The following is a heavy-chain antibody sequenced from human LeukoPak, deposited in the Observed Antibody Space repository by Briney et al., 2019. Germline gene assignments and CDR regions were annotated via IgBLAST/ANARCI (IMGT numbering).Heavy chain of an antibody. CDR2: IIPIFGTA. Sequence: ASVKVSCKASGGTIGSYAISWVRQAPGQGLEWMGGIIPIFGTANYAQKFQGRVTITADESTSTAYMELSSLRSEDTAVYYCARGRRLLPPGLWLDWGQGTLVTVSS. D-gene: IGHD2-21*02. J-gene: IGHJ4*02. V-gene: IGHV1-69*01. CDR3: ARGRRLLPPGLWLD. CDR1: GGTIGSYA.